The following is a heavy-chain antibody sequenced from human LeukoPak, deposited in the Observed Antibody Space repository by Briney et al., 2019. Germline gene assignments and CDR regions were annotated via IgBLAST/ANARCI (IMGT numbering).Heavy chain of an antibody. CDR3: ARDRYSSGWFLFDY. J-gene: IGHJ4*02. D-gene: IGHD6-19*01. CDR2: ISSSSSYI. Sequence: RSGGSLRLSCAASGFTFSSYSMNWVRQAPGKGLEWVSSISSSSSYIYYADSVKGRFTISRDNAKNSLYLQMNGPRAEDTAVYYCARDRYSSGWFLFDYWGQGTLVTVSS. V-gene: IGHV3-21*01. CDR1: GFTFSSYS.